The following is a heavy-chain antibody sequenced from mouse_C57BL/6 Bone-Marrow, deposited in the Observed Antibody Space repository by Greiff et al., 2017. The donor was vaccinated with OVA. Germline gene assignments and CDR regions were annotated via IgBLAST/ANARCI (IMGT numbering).Heavy chain of an antibody. J-gene: IGHJ4*01. CDR2: ISNGGGST. V-gene: IGHV5-12*01. Sequence: EVMLVESGGGLVQPGGSLKLSCAASGFTFSDYYMYWVRQTPEKRLEWVAYISNGGGSTYYPDTVKGRVTISRDNAKNTLYLQMSRLKSEDTAMYYCARRPYYYAMDYWGQGTSVTVSS. CDR3: ARRPYYYAMDY. CDR1: GFTFSDYY.